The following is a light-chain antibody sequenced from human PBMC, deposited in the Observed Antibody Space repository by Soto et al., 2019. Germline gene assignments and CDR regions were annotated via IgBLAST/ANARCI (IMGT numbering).Light chain of an antibody. Sequence: SGLPQPASVSGSPGQSITISCGGTSSDVGAYIYVSWYQQFPGKAPKLILYEVNNRPSGVSTRFSGSKSDTTASLTTSGLQPEDEADYYCSAYSDIDTKVFGTGTKATVL. CDR1: SSDVGAYIY. CDR2: EVN. CDR3: SAYSDIDTKV. J-gene: IGLJ1*01. V-gene: IGLV2-14*03.